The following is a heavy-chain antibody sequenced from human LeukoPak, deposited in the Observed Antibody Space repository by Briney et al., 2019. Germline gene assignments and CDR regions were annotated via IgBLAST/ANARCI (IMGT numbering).Heavy chain of an antibody. CDR2: ISYDGSNK. Sequence: GGSLRLSCAASGFTFSSYAMHWVRQAPGKGLEWVAVISYDGSNKYYADSVKGRFTISRDNSKNTLYLQMNSLRAEDTAVYYCAKGRSDSTRPHDAFDIWGQGTMVTVSS. D-gene: IGHD3-22*01. J-gene: IGHJ3*02. CDR3: AKGRSDSTRPHDAFDI. CDR1: GFTFSSYA. V-gene: IGHV3-30*04.